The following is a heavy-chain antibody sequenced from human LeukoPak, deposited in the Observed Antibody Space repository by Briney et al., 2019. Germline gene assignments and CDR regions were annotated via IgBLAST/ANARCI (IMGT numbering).Heavy chain of an antibody. V-gene: IGHV3-23*01. J-gene: IGHJ4*02. Sequence: PGGSLRLSCAASGFTFSSYAMGWVRQAPGKGLEWVSAISGSGGSTYYADSVKGRFTISRDNSKNTLYLQMNSLRAKDTAVYYCAKSGGRDGYNHRVRESDYFDYWGQGTLVTVSS. D-gene: IGHD5-24*01. CDR3: AKSGGRDGYNHRVRESDYFDY. CDR2: ISGSGGST. CDR1: GFTFSSYA.